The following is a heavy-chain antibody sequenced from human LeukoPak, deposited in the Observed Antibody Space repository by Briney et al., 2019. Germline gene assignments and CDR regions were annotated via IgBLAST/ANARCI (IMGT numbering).Heavy chain of an antibody. CDR1: GFTFSSYE. CDR2: ISSSGEYT. D-gene: IGHD3-22*01. J-gene: IGHJ4*02. V-gene: IGHV3-23*01. Sequence: PGGSLRLSCAASGFTFSSYEMNWVRQAPGKGLEWVSSISSSGEYTYYEDSVKGRFTISRDNSKNTLYLQMNSLRAKDTAIYYCAKDRPNYHESDGHYYRRDGDYWGQGTLVTVSS. CDR3: AKDRPNYHESDGHYYRRDGDY.